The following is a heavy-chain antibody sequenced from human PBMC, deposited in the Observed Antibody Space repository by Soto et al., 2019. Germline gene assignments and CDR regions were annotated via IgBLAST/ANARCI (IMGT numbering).Heavy chain of an antibody. CDR1: GFTFSSYS. D-gene: IGHD2-2*01. V-gene: IGHV3-48*01. J-gene: IGHJ6*03. Sequence: EVQLVESGGGLVQPGGSLRLSCAASGFTFSSYSMNWVRQAPGKGLEWVSYISSSSSTIYYADSVKGRFTISRDNAKNSLYLQMNSLRAEDTAVYYCARGQYQLLSDYYYYYMDVWGKGTTVTVSS. CDR3: ARGQYQLLSDYYYYYMDV. CDR2: ISSSSSTI.